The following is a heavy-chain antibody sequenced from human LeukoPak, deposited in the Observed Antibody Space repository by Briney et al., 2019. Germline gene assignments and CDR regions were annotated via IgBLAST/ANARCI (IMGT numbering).Heavy chain of an antibody. CDR1: GFTFSSHH. CDR3: ARMSSYCDY. D-gene: IGHD2-2*01. Sequence: GGSLRLSFVASGFTFSSHHMNWVRQTPVKGLESVATIKPDGSEKYYVDSVKGRFTISRDNAKSSLYLQMNSLRAEDTGVYFCARMSSYCDYWGQGALVTVSS. CDR2: IKPDGSEK. J-gene: IGHJ4*02. V-gene: IGHV3-7*01.